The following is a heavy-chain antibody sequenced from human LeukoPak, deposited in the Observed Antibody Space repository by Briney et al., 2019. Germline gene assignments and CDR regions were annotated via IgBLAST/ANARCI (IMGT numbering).Heavy chain of an antibody. V-gene: IGHV3-7*01. D-gene: IGHD5-12*01. CDR1: GFTFRSYW. Sequence: GGSLRLSCAASGFTFRSYWMSWVRQAPGEGLEWVANINQGGSVKYYVDSVKGRFTISRDDAKNSLYVQMNSLRDEDTAVYYCARVGYSGWNLEYWGQGTLVTVSS. CDR3: ARVGYSGWNLEY. CDR2: INQGGSVK. J-gene: IGHJ4*02.